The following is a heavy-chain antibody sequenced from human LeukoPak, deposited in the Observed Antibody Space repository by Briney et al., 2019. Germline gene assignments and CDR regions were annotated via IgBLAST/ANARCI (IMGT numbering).Heavy chain of an antibody. CDR1: GFTFSSYS. J-gene: IGHJ6*03. Sequence: GGSLRLSCAASGFTFSSYSINWVRQAPGKGLEWVSSISSSSSYIYYADSVKGRFTISRDNAKNSLYLQMNSLRAEDTAVYYCARANDNYYYYYMDVWGKGTTVTIS. D-gene: IGHD3-9*01. V-gene: IGHV3-21*01. CDR3: ARANDNYYYYYMDV. CDR2: ISSSSSYI.